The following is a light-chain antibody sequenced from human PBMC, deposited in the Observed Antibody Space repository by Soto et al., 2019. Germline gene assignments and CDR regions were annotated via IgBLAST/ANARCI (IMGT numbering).Light chain of an antibody. CDR3: QQYNNWPKT. CDR2: GAS. V-gene: IGKV3-15*01. Sequence: EIVMPQSPATLSVSPGERGTLSCRASQSVSSNLAWYQQKPGQAPRLLVYGASTRATGIPARFSGSGSGTEFTLSISSLQSEDFAVYYCQQYNNWPKTFGQGTKVEVK. J-gene: IGKJ1*01. CDR1: QSVSSN.